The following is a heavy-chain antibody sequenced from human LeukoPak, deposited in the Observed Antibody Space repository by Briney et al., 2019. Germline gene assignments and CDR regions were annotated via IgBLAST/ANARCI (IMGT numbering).Heavy chain of an antibody. D-gene: IGHD3-22*01. CDR1: GYSFINYY. J-gene: IGHJ4*01. V-gene: IGHV5-51*01. Sequence: ESLKISCRSSGYSFINYYIGWVRQVPGKGLEWMGVIYPGGSDTTYSPSFRGQVVFSADRSTTTVYLQLTSLQASDTAIYYCARQYSSGWFRHFDYWGQGTLITVSS. CDR3: ARQYSSGWFRHFDY. CDR2: IYPGGSDT.